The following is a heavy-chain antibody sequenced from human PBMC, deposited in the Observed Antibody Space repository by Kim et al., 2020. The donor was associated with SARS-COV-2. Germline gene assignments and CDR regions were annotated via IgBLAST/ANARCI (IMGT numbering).Heavy chain of an antibody. CDR3: AGDSGPTGYGHVDY. J-gene: IGHJ4*02. CDR2: MYYTGAT. Sequence: SETLSLTCTVSGVSINTGAYYWNWIRQRPGRGLEWIGYMYYTGATYYSPSLQGRVFISGDASKNQFSLTLSGVTAADTAVYYCAGDSGPTGYGHVDYWGLGSGVIVSS. D-gene: IGHD5-12*01. V-gene: IGHV4-31*03. CDR1: GVSINTGAYY.